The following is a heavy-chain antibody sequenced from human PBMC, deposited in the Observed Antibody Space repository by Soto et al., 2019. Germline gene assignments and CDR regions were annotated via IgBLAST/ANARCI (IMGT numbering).Heavy chain of an antibody. Sequence: GGSLRLSCAASGFTFSSYGMHWVRQAPGKGLEWVAVIWYDGSNKYYADSVKGRFTISRDNSKNTLYLQMKSLRAEDTAGYYCARDGVSAPYYDILTGPLSFPDYWGQGTLVTVSS. CDR3: ARDGVSAPYYDILTGPLSFPDY. J-gene: IGHJ4*02. V-gene: IGHV3-33*01. CDR2: IWYDGSNK. D-gene: IGHD3-9*01. CDR1: GFTFSSYG.